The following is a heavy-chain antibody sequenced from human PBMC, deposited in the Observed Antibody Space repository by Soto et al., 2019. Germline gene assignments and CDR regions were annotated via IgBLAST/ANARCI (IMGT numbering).Heavy chain of an antibody. CDR2: IYYSGST. CDR1: GGSISSYY. D-gene: IGHD3-22*01. CDR3: ARFDYDSSPWVLFQH. V-gene: IGHV4-59*01. Sequence: PSETLSLTCTVSGGSISSYYWSWIRQPPGKGLEWIGYIYYSGSTNYNPSLKSRVTISVDTSKNQFSLKLSSVTAADTAVYYCARFDYDSSPWVLFQHWGQGTLVTVSS. J-gene: IGHJ1*01.